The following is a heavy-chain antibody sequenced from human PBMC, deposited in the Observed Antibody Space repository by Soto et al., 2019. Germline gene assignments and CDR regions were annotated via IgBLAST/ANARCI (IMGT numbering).Heavy chain of an antibody. CDR2: ISAYNGNT. CDR1: GYTFTSYG. Sequence: ASVKVSCKASGYTFTSYGISCVRQAPGQGLEWMGWISAYNGNTNYAQKLQGRVTMTTDTSTSTAYMELRSLRSDDTAVYYCARGAGRRYDFWSGYSDYFDYWGQGTLVTVSS. D-gene: IGHD3-3*01. J-gene: IGHJ4*02. CDR3: ARGAGRRYDFWSGYSDYFDY. V-gene: IGHV1-18*04.